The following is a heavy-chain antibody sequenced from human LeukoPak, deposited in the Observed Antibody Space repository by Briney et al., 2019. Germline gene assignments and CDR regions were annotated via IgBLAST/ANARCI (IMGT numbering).Heavy chain of an antibody. CDR2: IGSSGDTI. D-gene: IGHD3-16*02. V-gene: IGHV3-48*03. CDR3: ARDYLSGLDY. Sequence: PGGSLRLSCAASGFTISSYEMNWVRQAPGKGLEWVSYIGSSGDTIYYADSVKGRFTISRDNAKNSLYLQMNSLRAEDTAVYYCARDYLSGLDYWGRGTLVTVSS. CDR1: GFTISSYE. J-gene: IGHJ4*02.